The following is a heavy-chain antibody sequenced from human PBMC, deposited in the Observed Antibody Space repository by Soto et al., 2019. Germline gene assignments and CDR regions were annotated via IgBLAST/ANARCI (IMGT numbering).Heavy chain of an antibody. CDR1: GFTFSSYA. V-gene: IGHV3-23*01. CDR2: ISGSGGST. D-gene: IGHD6-13*01. Sequence: GSLRLSCAASGFTFSSYAMSWVRQAPGKGLEWVSAISGSGGSTYYADSVKGRFTISRDNSKNTLYLQMNSLRAEDTAVYYCAKDWRAAAADPAEPYYYYGMDVWGQGTTVTVSS. J-gene: IGHJ6*02. CDR3: AKDWRAAAADPAEPYYYYGMDV.